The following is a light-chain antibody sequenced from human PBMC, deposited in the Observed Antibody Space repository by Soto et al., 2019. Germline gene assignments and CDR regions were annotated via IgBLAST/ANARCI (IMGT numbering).Light chain of an antibody. CDR2: GAS. J-gene: IGKJ5*01. Sequence: DIQMTQSPSFVSASVGDRVTITCRARQGISRWLAWYQQRPGKAPELLIYGASSLQSGVPSRLSGSGSGTDFTLTISSLQPEDFATYYCQQAHSFSLPFGQGTRLDIK. CDR1: QGISRW. CDR3: QQAHSFSLP. V-gene: IGKV1-12*01.